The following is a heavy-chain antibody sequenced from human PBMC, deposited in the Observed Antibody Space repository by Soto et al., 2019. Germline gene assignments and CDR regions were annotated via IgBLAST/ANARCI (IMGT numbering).Heavy chain of an antibody. J-gene: IGHJ3*02. CDR3: TTDASAAAFDI. D-gene: IGHD6-25*01. V-gene: IGHV3-15*01. CDR2: IKSKTDGGTT. Sequence: GGSLRLSCAASGFTFSNAWMSWVRQAPGKGLGWVGRIKSKTDGGTTDYAAPVKGRFTISRDDSKNTLYLQMNSLKTEDTAVYYCTTDASAAAFDIWGQGTMVTVSS. CDR1: GFTFSNAW.